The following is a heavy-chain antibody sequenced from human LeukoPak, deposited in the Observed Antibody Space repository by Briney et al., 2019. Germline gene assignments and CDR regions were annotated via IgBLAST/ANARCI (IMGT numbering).Heavy chain of an antibody. D-gene: IGHD1-14*01. J-gene: IGHJ4*02. Sequence: GGSLRLSCAASGFTFSTYWMSWVRQAPGKGLDWVANIRGDGYEKHYVDSVKGRFTISRDNAENLVFLQMDSLRDEDTAVYYCARSVWPEDYWGQGTLVTVSS. CDR3: ARSVWPEDY. CDR1: GFTFSTYW. V-gene: IGHV3-7*01. CDR2: IRGDGYEK.